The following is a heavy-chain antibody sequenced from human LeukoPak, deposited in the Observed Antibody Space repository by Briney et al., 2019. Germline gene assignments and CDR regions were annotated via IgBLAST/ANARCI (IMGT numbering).Heavy chain of an antibody. D-gene: IGHD3-10*01. CDR2: INHSGST. Sequence: SETLSLTCAVYGGSFSGYYWSWIRQPPGKGLEWIGEINHSGSTNYNPSLKSRVTISVDTSKNQFSLKLSSVTAADTAVYYCARARYGSGGIDYWGQGTLVTVSS. CDR3: ARARYGSGGIDY. J-gene: IGHJ4*02. V-gene: IGHV4-34*01. CDR1: GGSFSGYY.